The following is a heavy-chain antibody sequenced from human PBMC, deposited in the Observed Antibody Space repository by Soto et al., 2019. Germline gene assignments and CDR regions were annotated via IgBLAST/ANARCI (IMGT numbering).Heavy chain of an antibody. Sequence: XETLPLPFTFSGSSIIGCNWTWIRQSPERGLEWVGYVHYSGIANYNPSLNTRLTMSVDRSKSQFSLRLVSVTDADTAVYFCARGVGGSGLTWFDSWGRGTLVTVSS. CDR3: ARGVGGSGLTWFDS. V-gene: IGHV4-59*12. CDR1: GSSIIGCN. D-gene: IGHD6-19*01. J-gene: IGHJ5*01. CDR2: VHYSGIA.